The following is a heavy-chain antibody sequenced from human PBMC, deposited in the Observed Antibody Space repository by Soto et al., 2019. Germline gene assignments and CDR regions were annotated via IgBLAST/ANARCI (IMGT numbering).Heavy chain of an antibody. V-gene: IGHV4-4*07. J-gene: IGHJ4*02. D-gene: IGHD3-16*02. Sequence: QVQLQESGPGLVKPSETLSLTCTVSGGSISSYYWSWIRQPAGKGLAWIGRIYTSGSTHYNPSRKSRVAMSVDTSKIQFCLKLSSLAAADRAVYYCARATDYVWGSDRYTSEFDYWGQGTLVTVSS. CDR2: IYTSGST. CDR1: GGSISSYY. CDR3: ARATDYVWGSDRYTSEFDY.